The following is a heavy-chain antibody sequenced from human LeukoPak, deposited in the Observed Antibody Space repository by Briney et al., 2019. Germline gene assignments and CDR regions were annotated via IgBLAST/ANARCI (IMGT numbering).Heavy chain of an antibody. Sequence: GGSLRLSCAASRNYWMHWVRQAPGKGLVWVSHINSDGSWTSYADSVKGRFTISKDNAKNTVYLQMNNLRAEDTAVYYCVGFYETYWGRGTLVTVSS. CDR1: RNYW. J-gene: IGHJ4*02. V-gene: IGHV3-74*01. D-gene: IGHD2/OR15-2a*01. CDR3: VGFYETY. CDR2: INSDGSWT.